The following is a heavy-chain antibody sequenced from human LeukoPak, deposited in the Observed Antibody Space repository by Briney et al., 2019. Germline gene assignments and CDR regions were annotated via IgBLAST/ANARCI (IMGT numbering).Heavy chain of an antibody. CDR2: ISGSGGST. Sequence: GGSLRLSCAASGFTFSSYAMSWVRQAPGKGLEWVSGISGSGGSTYYADSVKGRFTISRDNSKNTLYLQMNSLRAEDTAVFYCAKSPVEMSTKYFDYWGQGTLVTVSS. CDR1: GFTFSSYA. V-gene: IGHV3-23*01. CDR3: AKSPVEMSTKYFDY. J-gene: IGHJ4*02. D-gene: IGHD5-24*01.